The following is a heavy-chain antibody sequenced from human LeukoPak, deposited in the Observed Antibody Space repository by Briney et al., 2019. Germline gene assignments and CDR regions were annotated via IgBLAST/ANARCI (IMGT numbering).Heavy chain of an antibody. Sequence: PGGSLRLSCSASGLNYRRYAMYWVRQAEGKGMEYVSAINDYGSTTYYADSVKGRFTISRDNSKNTLFLQMDSLRAEDTAFYYCVSAFGSGAYYYAHWGQGTLVTVSS. D-gene: IGHD3-10*01. CDR2: INDYGSTT. J-gene: IGHJ4*02. CDR1: GLNYRRYA. V-gene: IGHV3-64D*06. CDR3: VSAFGSGAYYYAH.